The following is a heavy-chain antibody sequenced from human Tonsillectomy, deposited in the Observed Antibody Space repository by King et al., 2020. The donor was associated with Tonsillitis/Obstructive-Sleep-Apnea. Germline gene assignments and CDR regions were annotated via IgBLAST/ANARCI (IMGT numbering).Heavy chain of an antibody. CDR3: AREVYSNYDDYYYMDV. J-gene: IGHJ6*03. CDR1: GYTFTSYA. D-gene: IGHD4-11*01. Sequence: VQLVESGSELKKPGASVKVSCKASGYTFTSYAMNWVRQAPGQGLEWMGWINTNTGNPSYAQGFTGRFVFSLDTSFSTAYLQISSLKAEDTAVYYCAREVYSNYDDYYYMDVWGKGTTVTVSS. CDR2: INTNTGNP. V-gene: IGHV7-4-1*02.